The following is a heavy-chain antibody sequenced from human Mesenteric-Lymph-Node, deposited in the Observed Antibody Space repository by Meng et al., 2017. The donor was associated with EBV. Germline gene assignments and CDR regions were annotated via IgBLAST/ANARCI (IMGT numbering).Heavy chain of an antibody. J-gene: IGHJ4*02. D-gene: IGHD3-10*01. CDR1: GGAISSDN. CDR3: ARRLHYYGSLGS. V-gene: IGHV4-39*01. CDR2: TGTS. Sequence: LELHEAGPGLLKPSETLSLTCTISGGAISSDNWSRIRQPPGKGLEWIGDTGTSYYNPSLKNRVTISVDTSNQFYLKLSSVTAADTAVYYCARRLHYYGSLGSWGQGTLVTVSS.